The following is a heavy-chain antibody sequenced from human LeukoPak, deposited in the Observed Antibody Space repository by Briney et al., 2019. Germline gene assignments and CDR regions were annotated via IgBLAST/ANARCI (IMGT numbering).Heavy chain of an antibody. D-gene: IGHD5-18*01. V-gene: IGHV5-10-1*01. Sequence: GDSLKISGKRFGYSFIRYWIAGVRQMPGKGLDGMGWIAPTDSYTHYSPSFQGHVTISADQSISTAYLQWSSLKASDTAMYYCARPSTHRYSYGYDYWGQGTLVTVSS. CDR3: ARPSTHRYSYGYDY. J-gene: IGHJ4*02. CDR1: GYSFIRYW. CDR2: IAPTDSYT.